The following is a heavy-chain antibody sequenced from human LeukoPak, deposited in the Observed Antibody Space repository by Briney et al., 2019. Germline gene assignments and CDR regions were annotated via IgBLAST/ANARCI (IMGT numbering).Heavy chain of an antibody. V-gene: IGHV3-21*01. CDR3: ATLPRRDIVVVPAAIPDY. CDR2: ISSSSSYI. J-gene: IGHJ4*02. D-gene: IGHD2-2*02. CDR1: GFTFSSYS. Sequence: PGGSLRLSCAASGFTFSSYSMNWVRQAPGKGLEWVSSISSSSSYIYYADSVKGRFTISRDNAENSLYLQMNSLRAEDTAVYYCATLPRRDIVVVPAAIPDYWGQGTLVTVSS.